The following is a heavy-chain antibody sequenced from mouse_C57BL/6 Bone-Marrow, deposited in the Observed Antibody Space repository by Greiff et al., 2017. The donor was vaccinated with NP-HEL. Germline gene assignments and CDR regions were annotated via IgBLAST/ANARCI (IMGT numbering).Heavy chain of an antibody. CDR2: GQGLDWIG. V-gene: IGHV1-87*01. D-gene: IGHD2-1*01. J-gene: IGHJ3*01. CDR3: SEDSAVYYCALLYYGNYEFAY. Sequence: QVQLQQSGPELVRPWASVKISCPAFYTFFRRVHFAFRDTNYWMQWVKQRPGQGLDWIGAISPGNGDPCYNQKFKGKATLTADKSSSTAYMQLSSLTSEDSAVYYCALLYYGNYEFAYWGQGTLVTVSA. CDR1: YTFFRRVH.